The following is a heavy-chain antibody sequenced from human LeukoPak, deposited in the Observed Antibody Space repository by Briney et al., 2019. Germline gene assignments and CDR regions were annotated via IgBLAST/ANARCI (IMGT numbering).Heavy chain of an antibody. J-gene: IGHJ6*02. CDR3: ARDHMTAAGSYYYYGMDV. Sequence: SETLSLTCTVSGGSISSYYWSWIRQPPGKGLEWIGYIYYSGSTNYNPSLKSRVTISVDTSKNQFSLKLSSVTAADMAVYYCARDHMTAAGSYYYYGMDVWGQGTTVTVSS. V-gene: IGHV4-59*01. D-gene: IGHD6-13*01. CDR2: IYYSGST. CDR1: GGSISSYY.